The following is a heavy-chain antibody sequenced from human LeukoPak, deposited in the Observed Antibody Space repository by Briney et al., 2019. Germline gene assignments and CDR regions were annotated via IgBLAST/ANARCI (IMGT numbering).Heavy chain of an antibody. Sequence: GGSLRLSCAASGFAFSDYSMNWVRQAPGKGLEWISYVGIGSGNTKYADSVKGRFTISGDSAKNSVFLQMNSLREEDTAVYYCTKEGGPMAATTERYSFDHWGQGALVTVSS. CDR3: TKEGGPMAATTERYSFDH. D-gene: IGHD6-25*01. CDR1: GFAFSDYS. CDR2: VGIGSGNT. V-gene: IGHV3-48*02. J-gene: IGHJ4*02.